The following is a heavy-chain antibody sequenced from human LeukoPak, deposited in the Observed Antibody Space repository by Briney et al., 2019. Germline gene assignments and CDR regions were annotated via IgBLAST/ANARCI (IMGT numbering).Heavy chain of an antibody. D-gene: IGHD5-18*01. CDR1: GGAFSGCD. V-gene: IGHV4-34*01. CDR3: AREGDIYSYGYLGY. J-gene: IGHJ4*02. Sequence: PSETRSLTRAVYGGAFSGCDWSWIRQPPGKGLELIGEINHSGSTNYNPSLTSRVTISVDTSKNQFSLKLSSVTAADTAVYYCAREGDIYSYGYLGYWGQGTLVTVSS. CDR2: INHSGST.